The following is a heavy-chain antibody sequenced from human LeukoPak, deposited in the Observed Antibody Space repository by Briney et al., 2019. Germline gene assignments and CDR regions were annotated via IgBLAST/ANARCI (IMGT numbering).Heavy chain of an antibody. CDR1: GGSISSVRYY. J-gene: IGHJ4*02. V-gene: IGHV4-39*01. CDR3: ARRITGTTSDSFDY. CDR2: ISYNGGT. Sequence: SETLSLTCTVSGGSISSVRYYWGWLRQPPGKGLEWIGSISYNGGTYYNPSLKSRVTIFVDTSKNQFSLKLSSVTAADTAVYYCARRITGTTSDSFDYWGQGTLVTVSS. D-gene: IGHD1-20*01.